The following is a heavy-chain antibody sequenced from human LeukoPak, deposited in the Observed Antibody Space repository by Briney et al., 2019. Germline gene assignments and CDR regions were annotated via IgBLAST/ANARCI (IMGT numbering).Heavy chain of an antibody. Sequence: PGGSLRLSCAASGFTFSSYAMSWVRQAPGKGLEWVSSITSSGAATYYADSVKGRFTISRDNSDNTLYLQMNSLRAEDTAVYYCAKYDYGDYWGQGTLVTVSS. CDR1: GFTFSSYA. J-gene: IGHJ4*02. CDR2: ITSSGAAT. CDR3: AKYDYGDY. V-gene: IGHV3-23*01. D-gene: IGHD4/OR15-4a*01.